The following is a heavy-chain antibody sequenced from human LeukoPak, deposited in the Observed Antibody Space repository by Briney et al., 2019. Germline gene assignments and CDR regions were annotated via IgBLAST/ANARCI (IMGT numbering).Heavy chain of an antibody. D-gene: IGHD3-9*01. V-gene: IGHV1-8*01. CDR2: MNPNSGNT. J-gene: IGHJ4*02. Sequence: ASVKVSCKASGYTFTSYDINWVRQATGQGLEGMGWMNPNSGNTGYAQNFQGRDTMTRNTSISTAYMELSSLRSEDTAVYYRARGYDILTGYSRVEFDYWGQGTLVTVSS. CDR1: GYTFTSYD. CDR3: ARGYDILTGYSRVEFDY.